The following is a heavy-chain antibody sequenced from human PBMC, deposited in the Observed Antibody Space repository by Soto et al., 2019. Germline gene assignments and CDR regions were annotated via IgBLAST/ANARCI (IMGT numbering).Heavy chain of an antibody. J-gene: IGHJ4*01. V-gene: IGHV3-7*01. CDR1: GFTFGSYW. CDR2: IKWDASEK. D-gene: IGHD3-16*02. Sequence: GGSLRLSCADSGFTFGSYWMSWVRQAPGKGPEWLATIKWDASEKKYVDSVKGRFTTSRDNAKNALCLQMDSLRAEETYVYYCARAAGYRSTASVSHYLNYWGQGT. CDR3: ARAAGYRSTASVSHYLNY.